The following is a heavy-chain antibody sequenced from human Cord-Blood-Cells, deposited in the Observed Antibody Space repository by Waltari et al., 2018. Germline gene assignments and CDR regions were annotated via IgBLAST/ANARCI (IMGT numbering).Heavy chain of an antibody. V-gene: IGHV4-4*07. Sequence: QVQLQESGPGLVKPSETLSLTCPVSGGSISSYYWSWIRQPAGKGLEWIGRIDTSGSTNYNPSRKSRVTMSVDTSKNQFSLKLSSVTAADTAVYYCARGYCSSTSCYYYYYMDVWGKGTTVTVSS. D-gene: IGHD2-2*01. CDR1: GGSISSYY. CDR3: ARGYCSSTSCYYYYYMDV. CDR2: IDTSGST. J-gene: IGHJ6*03.